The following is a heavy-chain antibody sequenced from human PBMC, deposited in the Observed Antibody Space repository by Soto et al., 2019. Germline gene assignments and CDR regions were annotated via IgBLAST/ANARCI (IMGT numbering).Heavy chain of an antibody. J-gene: IGHJ4*02. V-gene: IGHV1-69*06. CDR3: AREGRGKKAGYNGLVSLGY. D-gene: IGHD2-2*02. CDR2: VIPIFNST. Sequence: QVQLVQSGAEVKTPGSSLKVSCKVSGSRFSNYVISWVRQAAGHGLEWLGRVIPIFNSTKYAQTFQGRVTITADKSTSTSSVELSSLRSDDTAVYYCAREGRGKKAGYNGLVSLGYWGQGTLITVSS. CDR1: GSRFSNYV.